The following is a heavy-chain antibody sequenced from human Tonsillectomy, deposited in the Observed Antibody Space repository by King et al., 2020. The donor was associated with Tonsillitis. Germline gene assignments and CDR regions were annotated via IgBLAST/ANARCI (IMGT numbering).Heavy chain of an antibody. CDR3: AKRSSSDSYYFDF. D-gene: IGHD6-25*01. V-gene: IGHV3-23*01. CDR2: ISGGGVGT. CDR1: GFTFSSYA. J-gene: IGHJ4*02. Sequence: VQSGESLKLSCAASGFTFSSYAMGWVRQAPGKGLEWVSAISGGGVGTSYTESVKGRFTVSRDNSKTTLYLQMNSLRADDTAVYYCAKRSSSDSYYFDFWGQGTLVTVSS.